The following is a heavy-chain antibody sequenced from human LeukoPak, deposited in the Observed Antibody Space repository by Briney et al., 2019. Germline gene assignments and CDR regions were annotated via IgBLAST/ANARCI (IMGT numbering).Heavy chain of an antibody. V-gene: IGHV3-30*18. J-gene: IGHJ6*03. Sequence: GGSLRLSCAASGFTFSSYGMHWVRQAPGKGLEWVAVISYDGSNKYYADSVKGRFTISRDNSKNTLYLQMNSLRAEDTAVYYCAKDGPSSSWYRNYYYYYMDVWGKGTTVTVSS. CDR2: ISYDGSNK. CDR1: GFTFSSYG. CDR3: AKDGPSSSWYRNYYYYYMDV. D-gene: IGHD6-13*01.